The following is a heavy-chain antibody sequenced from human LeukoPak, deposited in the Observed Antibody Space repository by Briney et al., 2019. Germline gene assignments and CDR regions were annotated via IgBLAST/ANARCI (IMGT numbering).Heavy chain of an antibody. CDR1: GYTFTSYD. CDR2: ISAYNGNT. CDR3: ARAGWELLPVHFDY. J-gene: IGHJ4*02. D-gene: IGHD1-26*01. V-gene: IGHV1-18*01. Sequence: ASVKVSCKASGYTFTSYDINWVRQATGQGLEWMGWISAYNGNTNYAQKLQGRVTMTTDTSTSTAYMELRSLRSDDTAVYYCARAGWELLPVHFDYWGQGTLVTVSS.